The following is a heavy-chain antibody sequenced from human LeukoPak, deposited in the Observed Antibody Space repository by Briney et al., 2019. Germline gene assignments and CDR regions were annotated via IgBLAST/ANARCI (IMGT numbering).Heavy chain of an antibody. CDR1: GFTFCSYG. V-gene: IGHV3-33*01. D-gene: IGHD2-8*01. CDR2: IWYDGSNK. J-gene: IGHJ4*02. Sequence: PGRSLRLSCAASGFTFCSYGMHWVRQAPGKGLEWVAVIWYDGSNKYYADSVKGRFTISRDNSKNTLYLQMNSLRAEDTAVYYCARDPTYCTNGVCFLFDYWGQGTLVTVSS. CDR3: ARDPTYCTNGVCFLFDY.